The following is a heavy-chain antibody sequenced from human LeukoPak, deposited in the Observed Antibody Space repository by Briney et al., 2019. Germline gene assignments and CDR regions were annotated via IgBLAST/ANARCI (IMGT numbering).Heavy chain of an antibody. D-gene: IGHD3-10*01. CDR3: AKLKRVGIAPFDD. V-gene: IGHV3-23*01. CDR1: GFTFSHFA. J-gene: IGHJ4*02. Sequence: PGGSLRLSCAASGFTFSHFAMSWVRQAPGKGLHWVSTISSSGNKTYDADSVKGRFTISRDNSKNTLYLQMTGLRAEDTAVYYCAKLKRVGIAPFDDWGQGILVTVSS. CDR2: ISSSGNKT.